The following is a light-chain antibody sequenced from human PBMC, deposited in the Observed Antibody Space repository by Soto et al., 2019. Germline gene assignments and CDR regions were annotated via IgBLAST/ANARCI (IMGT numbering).Light chain of an antibody. CDR1: QXLVHSDGIAY. CDR2: KVS. CDR3: MQGTHWPIT. J-gene: IGKJ5*01. Sequence: DVVMTQSPLSLPVTLGQPAAISGRSNQXLVHSDGIAYFSWFQQRPGRSPRRLIYKVSNRDSGVPARFSGSGSGTDFALKISRVEAEDVGVYYCMQGTHWPITFGQGTRLEIK. V-gene: IGKV2-30*02.